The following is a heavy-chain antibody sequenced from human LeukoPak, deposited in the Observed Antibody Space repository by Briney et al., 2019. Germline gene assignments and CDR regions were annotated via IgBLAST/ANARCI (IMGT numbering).Heavy chain of an antibody. V-gene: IGHV1-18*01. CDR1: GYTFTSYG. CDR3: ARGPWNYYGSGSDAFDI. Sequence: ASVKVSCKASGYTFTSYGISWVRQAPGQGLEWMGWISAYNGNTNYAQKLQGRVTMTTDTSTSTAYMELRSLRSDDTAVYYCARGPWNYYGSGSDAFDIWGQGTMVTVSS. J-gene: IGHJ3*02. CDR2: ISAYNGNT. D-gene: IGHD3-10*01.